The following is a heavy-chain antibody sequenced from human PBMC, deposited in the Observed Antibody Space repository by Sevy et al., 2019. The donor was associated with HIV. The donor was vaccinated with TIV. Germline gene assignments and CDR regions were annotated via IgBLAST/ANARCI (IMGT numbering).Heavy chain of an antibody. D-gene: IGHD3-22*01. V-gene: IGHV3-33*03. CDR1: GFTFNNYG. CDR3: ASLPNNYYDTSGSSGDDAFDL. CDR2: IWNDQINK. Sequence: GGSLRLSCAASGFTFNNYGMHWVRQAPGKGLEWVAVIWNDQINKHYADSVKGRFTISRDNSKNTLYLQMNSLGAEDTAVYYCASLPNNYYDTSGSSGDDAFDLWGRGTMVTVSS. J-gene: IGHJ3*01.